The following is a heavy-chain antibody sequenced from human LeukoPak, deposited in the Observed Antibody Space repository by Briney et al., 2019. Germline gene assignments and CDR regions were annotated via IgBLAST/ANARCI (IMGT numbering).Heavy chain of an antibody. V-gene: IGHV5-51*01. CDR2: IYPGDSNT. D-gene: IGHD1-26*01. CDR1: GYIVTNYW. CDR3: TRDWELGY. Sequence: GESLKISCRASGYIVTNYWIGWVRQMPGKGLEWMGIIYPGDSNTRYSPSFQGQVTISADKSINTAYLQWSSLRTSDTAMYYCTRDWELGYWGQGTLVTVSS. J-gene: IGHJ4*02.